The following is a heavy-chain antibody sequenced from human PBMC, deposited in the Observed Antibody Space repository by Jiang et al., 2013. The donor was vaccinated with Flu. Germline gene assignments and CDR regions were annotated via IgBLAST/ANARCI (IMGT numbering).Heavy chain of an antibody. CDR3: AKWDGSGWTYFDY. CDR1: GFTFSSYA. CDR2: ISGSGGST. J-gene: IGHJ4*02. Sequence: VQLLESGGGLVQPGGPSRLSCAASGFTFSSYAMSWVRQAPGKGLEWVSAISGSGGSTYYADSVKGRFTISRDNSKNTLYLQMNSLRAEDTAVYYCAKWDGSGWTYFDYWGPGNPGHRLL. V-gene: IGHV3-23*01. D-gene: IGHD6-19*01.